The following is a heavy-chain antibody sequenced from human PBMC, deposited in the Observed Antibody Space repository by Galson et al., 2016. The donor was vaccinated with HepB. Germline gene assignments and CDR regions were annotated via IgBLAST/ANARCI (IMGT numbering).Heavy chain of an antibody. Sequence: SLRLSCAASRFTFSTYPMSWVRQAPGKGLEWVSSISISSSYIYYADSVKGRFTISRDNAKNSLYLQMNSLRAEDTAVYYCARGSYWLLQHGDYFDYWGQGTLVTVSS. CDR1: RFTFSTYP. CDR3: ARGSYWLLQHGDYFDY. V-gene: IGHV3-21*01. J-gene: IGHJ4*02. D-gene: IGHD2-15*01. CDR2: ISISSSYI.